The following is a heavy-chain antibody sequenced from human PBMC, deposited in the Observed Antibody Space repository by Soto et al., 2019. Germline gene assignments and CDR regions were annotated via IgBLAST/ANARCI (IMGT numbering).Heavy chain of an antibody. CDR1: GFTFDDYA. CDR3: AKGIGVLMVYAMDV. D-gene: IGHD2-8*01. Sequence: GGSLRLSCAASGFTFDDYAMHWVRQAPGKGLEWVSGISWNSGSIGYADSVKGRFTISRDNAKNSLYLQMNSLRAEDTALYYCAKGIGVLMVYAMDVWGKGTTVTVSS. J-gene: IGHJ6*04. CDR2: ISWNSGSI. V-gene: IGHV3-9*01.